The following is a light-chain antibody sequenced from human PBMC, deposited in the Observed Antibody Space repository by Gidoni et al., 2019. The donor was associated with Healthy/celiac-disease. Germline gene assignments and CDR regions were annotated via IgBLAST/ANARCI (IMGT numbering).Light chain of an antibody. Sequence: ASTQSPATLSLSPWESATPSCSAIQSVSSNLAWYQQKPGQAPRLLIYDASNRATGLPARFSGSGCGTDFTLTISILGPEDFAVYYCQRRSNWPPEFTFGPGTKVDIK. CDR2: DAS. CDR1: QSVSSN. CDR3: QRRSNWPPEFT. V-gene: IGKV3-11*01. J-gene: IGKJ3*01.